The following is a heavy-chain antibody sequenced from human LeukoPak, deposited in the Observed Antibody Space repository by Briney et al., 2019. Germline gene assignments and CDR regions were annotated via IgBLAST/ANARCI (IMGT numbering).Heavy chain of an antibody. CDR1: GYTFTSYA. CDR2: INAGNGNT. D-gene: IGHD2-2*01. V-gene: IGHV1-3*01. J-gene: IGHJ5*02. CDR3: ARGVGYCSSTSCYAYNWFDP. Sequence: GASVKVSCKASGYTFTSYAMHWVRQAPGQRLEWMGWINAGNGNTKYSQKFQGRVTITRDTSASTAYVELSSLRSEDTAVYYCARGVGYCSSTSCYAYNWFDPWGQGTLVTVSS.